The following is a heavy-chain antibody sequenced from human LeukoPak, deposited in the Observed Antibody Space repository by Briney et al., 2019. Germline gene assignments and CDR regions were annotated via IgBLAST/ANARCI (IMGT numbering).Heavy chain of an antibody. Sequence: LGGSLRLSCAASGFTFSSYSMNWVRQAPGTGLEWVSSISSGGSYRYYADSVKGRFTISRDNAKNSLYLQMNSLRAEDTAVYYCARVIGPYSSPYGMDVWGQGTTVTVS. CDR2: ISSGGSYR. CDR3: ARVIGPYSSPYGMDV. D-gene: IGHD6-19*01. CDR1: GFTFSSYS. V-gene: IGHV3-21*01. J-gene: IGHJ6*02.